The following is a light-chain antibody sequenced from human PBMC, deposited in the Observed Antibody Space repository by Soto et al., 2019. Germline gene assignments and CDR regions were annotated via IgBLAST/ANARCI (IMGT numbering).Light chain of an antibody. CDR3: NSYTTSATDV. V-gene: IGLV2-18*02. CDR2: EDS. Sequence: QSALTQPPSVSGPPGQSVTISCTGTSSDVGSDNRVSWYQQPPATAPKLMIYEDSNRPSGVPDRFSGSKSGNTAVLTISGLEAEDEADYYCNSYTTSATDVFGTGTKVTVL. J-gene: IGLJ1*01. CDR1: SSDVGSDNR.